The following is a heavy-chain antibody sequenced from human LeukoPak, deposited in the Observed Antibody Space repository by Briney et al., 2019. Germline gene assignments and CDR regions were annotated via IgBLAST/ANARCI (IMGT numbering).Heavy chain of an antibody. V-gene: IGHV3-30-3*01. CDR2: ISYDGSNK. CDR3: ARDHI. Sequence: PGGSLRLSCGASGFTFSSYAMHWVRQAPGKGLEWVAVISYDGSNKYYADSVKGRFTISRDNSKNTLYLQMNSLRAEDTAVYYCARDHIWGQGTMVTVSS. J-gene: IGHJ3*02. CDR1: GFTFSSYA.